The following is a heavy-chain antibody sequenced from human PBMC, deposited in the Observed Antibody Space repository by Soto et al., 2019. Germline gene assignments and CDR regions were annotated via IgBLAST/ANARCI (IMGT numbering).Heavy chain of an antibody. D-gene: IGHD1-26*01. J-gene: IGHJ4*02. CDR2: ISYSGST. V-gene: IGHV4-59*01. CDR1: GGSIVSDY. Sequence: SETLSLTCTVSGGSIVSDYGSWIRQPPGKGLEWIGYISYSGSTNYNPSLKSLVTISVDTSKNQFSLKLFSVTAADTAVYYCARVLSGSSLFDYWGQGTLVTVSS. CDR3: ARVLSGSSLFDY.